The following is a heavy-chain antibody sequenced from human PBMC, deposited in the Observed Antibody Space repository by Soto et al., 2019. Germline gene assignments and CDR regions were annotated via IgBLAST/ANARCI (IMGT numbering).Heavy chain of an antibody. CDR3: VRDDAFDL. CDR2: LAWDGGSI. Sequence: PGGSLRLSCAGSGFTFDAYPMHWVRQAPGKGLEWVAGLAWDGGSIEYVDSVEGRFTISRDNGKNSLYLQMSSLRDEDTALYYCVRDDAFDLWGQGTQVTVSS. V-gene: IGHV3-9*01. J-gene: IGHJ3*01. CDR1: GFTFDAYP.